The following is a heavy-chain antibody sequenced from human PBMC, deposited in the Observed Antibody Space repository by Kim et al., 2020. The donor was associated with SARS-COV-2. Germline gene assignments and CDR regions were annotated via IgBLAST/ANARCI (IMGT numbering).Heavy chain of an antibody. CDR1: GFTLSSYA. V-gene: IGHV3-30*04. Sequence: GGSLRLSCAASGFTLSSYAMHWVRQAPGKGLEWVAVISYDGSNKYYADSVKGRFTISRDNSKNTLYLQMNSLRAEDTAVYYCASLGASSSWSDYYYYYM. CDR3: ASLGASSSWSDYYYYYM. J-gene: IGHJ6*03. CDR2: ISYDGSNK. D-gene: IGHD6-13*01.